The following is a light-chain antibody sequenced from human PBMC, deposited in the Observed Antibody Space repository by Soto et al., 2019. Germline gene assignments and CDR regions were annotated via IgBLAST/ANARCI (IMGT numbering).Light chain of an antibody. CDR3: QQYSRYSFT. Sequence: DIQMTQSPSTLSASVGDRVTITCRASQSISSKLAWYQQKPGKAPKVLINKASSLESGVPSRFSGSGSGTEFTLTISILQPDEFATYYCQQYSRYSFTFGGGTKVEIK. V-gene: IGKV1-5*03. J-gene: IGKJ4*01. CDR1: QSISSK. CDR2: KAS.